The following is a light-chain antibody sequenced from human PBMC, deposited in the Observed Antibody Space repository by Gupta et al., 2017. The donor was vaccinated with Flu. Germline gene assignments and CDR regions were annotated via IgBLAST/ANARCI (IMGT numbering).Light chain of an antibody. J-gene: IGLJ2*01. CDR1: SSDIGSYNY. CDR2: GVT. V-gene: IGLV2-14*03. CDR3: SSFITSITLV. Sequence: SITISCTGTSSDIGSYNYVSWYQQHPGQAPKLLIYGVTNRPSGVANRFSASKSGDTASLTISGLQAEDEADYYCSSFITSITLVFGGGTKLTVL.